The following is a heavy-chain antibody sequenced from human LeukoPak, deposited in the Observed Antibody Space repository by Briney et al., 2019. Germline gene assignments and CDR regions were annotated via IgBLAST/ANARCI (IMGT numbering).Heavy chain of an antibody. Sequence: SQTLSLTCAVSGGSISSGGYSWSWIRQPPGKGLEWIGCIYHSGSTYYNPSLKSRVTISVDRSKNQFSLKLSSVTAADTAMYYCARGVVVPAANWFDPWGQGTLVTVSS. CDR2: IYHSGST. D-gene: IGHD2-2*01. CDR3: ARGVVVPAANWFDP. CDR1: GGSISSGGYS. V-gene: IGHV4-30-2*01. J-gene: IGHJ5*02.